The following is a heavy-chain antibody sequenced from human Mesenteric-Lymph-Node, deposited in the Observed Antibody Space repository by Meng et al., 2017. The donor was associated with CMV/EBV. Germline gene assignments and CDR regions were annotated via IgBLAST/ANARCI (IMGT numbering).Heavy chain of an antibody. CDR2: MYYSGST. CDR1: GGSVSSGHYY. V-gene: IGHV4-61*01. J-gene: IGHJ5*02. CDR3: ARSTALGRVGWFDP. Sequence: SGGSVSSGHYYWNWIRQPPGKGLEWIGYMYYSGSTNYNPSLKSRVTISVDTSNNQFSLKLSSVTAADTAVYYCARSTALGRVGWFDPWGQGTLVTVSS. D-gene: IGHD1-14*01.